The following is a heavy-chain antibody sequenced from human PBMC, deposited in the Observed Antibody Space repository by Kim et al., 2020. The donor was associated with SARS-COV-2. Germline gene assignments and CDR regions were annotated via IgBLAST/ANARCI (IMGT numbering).Heavy chain of an antibody. Sequence: NPSLKSRVTISVDTSKTQFSLKLSSVTAADTAVYYCARRSYYDSSGYYKYWGQGTLVTVSS. J-gene: IGHJ4*02. CDR3: ARRSYYDSSGYYKY. D-gene: IGHD3-22*01. V-gene: IGHV4-39*01.